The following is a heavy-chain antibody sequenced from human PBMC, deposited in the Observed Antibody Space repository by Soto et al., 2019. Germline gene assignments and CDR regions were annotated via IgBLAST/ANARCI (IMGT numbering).Heavy chain of an antibody. CDR2: IGSSSSFP. V-gene: IGHV3-11*03. J-gene: IGHJ4*02. CDR1: GFTFSDYY. Sequence: PGGSLRLSCAASGFTFSDYYMSWIRQAPGKGPEWVSYIGSSSSFPNYADSVKGRFTISRDNAKNSLYLQMNSLRAEDTAVYYCARSQWLANYFDYWGQGTLVTVSS. D-gene: IGHD6-19*01. CDR3: ARSQWLANYFDY.